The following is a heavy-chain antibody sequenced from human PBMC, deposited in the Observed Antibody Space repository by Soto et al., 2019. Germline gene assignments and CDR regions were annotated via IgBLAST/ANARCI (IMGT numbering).Heavy chain of an antibody. Sequence: QVQLVQSGAEVKKPGSSVKVSCKASGGTFSSYAISWVRQAPGQGLEWMGGIIPIFGTANYAQKFQGRVTITEDESKSTAYMELSSLRSEDTAVYYCARDGTYYYGSGRSYYYYGMDVWGQGTTVTVSS. CDR1: GGTFSSYA. CDR3: ARDGTYYYGSGRSYYYYGMDV. D-gene: IGHD3-10*01. J-gene: IGHJ6*02. CDR2: IIPIFGTA. V-gene: IGHV1-69*01.